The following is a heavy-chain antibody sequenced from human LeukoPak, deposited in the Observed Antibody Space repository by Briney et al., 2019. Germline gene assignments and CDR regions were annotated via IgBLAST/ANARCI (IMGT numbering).Heavy chain of an antibody. Sequence: GESLKISCKGSGYSFTSYWIGWVRQMPGKGLEWMVIIYPGDSDTRYSPSFQGQVTISADKSISTAYLQWSSLKASDTAMYSCARSTVFYDSSGYTAFDIWGQGTMVTVSS. J-gene: IGHJ3*02. V-gene: IGHV5-51*01. D-gene: IGHD3-22*01. CDR3: ARSTVFYDSSGYTAFDI. CDR1: GYSFTSYW. CDR2: IYPGDSDT.